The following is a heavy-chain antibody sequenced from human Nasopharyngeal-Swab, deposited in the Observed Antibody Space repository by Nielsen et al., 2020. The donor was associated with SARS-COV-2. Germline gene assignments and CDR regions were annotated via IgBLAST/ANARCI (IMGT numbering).Heavy chain of an antibody. D-gene: IGHD3-16*01. CDR1: GYSFTSYW. CDR2: IYPGDSDT. Sequence: GGSLRLSCEGSGYSFTSYWIGWVRQMPGKGLEWMGIIYPGDSDTRYSPSFQGQVTISADKSISTAYLQWSSLKASDTAMYYCARLIRSQGYYYYMDVWGKGTTVTVSS. CDR3: ARLIRSQGYYYYMDV. J-gene: IGHJ6*03. V-gene: IGHV5-51*01.